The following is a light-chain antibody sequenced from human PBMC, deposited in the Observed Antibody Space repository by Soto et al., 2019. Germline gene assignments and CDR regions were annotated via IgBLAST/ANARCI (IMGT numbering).Light chain of an antibody. V-gene: IGKV1-5*03. CDR3: QQYNDVQYT. Sequence: DIQMTQSPSTLSASVGAGVTITCRASQSIGSWLAWYQQKPGKAPKLLIYKARNLQSGVPSLFRGTGSGTDFSLSISSLQPVDSATYYCQQYNDVQYTFGQGTKLEI. CDR2: KAR. J-gene: IGKJ2*01. CDR1: QSIGSW.